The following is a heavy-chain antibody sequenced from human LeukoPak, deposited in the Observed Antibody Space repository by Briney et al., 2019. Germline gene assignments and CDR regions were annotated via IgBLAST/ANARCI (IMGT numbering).Heavy chain of an antibody. CDR1: GGSLSSQY. CDR3: TRDTYCSGTTCNGGPGDY. J-gene: IGHJ4*02. V-gene: IGHV4-4*07. D-gene: IGHD2-2*01. Sequence: PSETLSLTCTVSGGSLSSQYGSSIRQPAGKGLEWIGRIYACGSNNYNPSLKSRVTMSVDTSKNQFSLKLSSVTAADTAVFYCTRDTYCSGTTCNGGPGDYWGQGILVTVSS. CDR2: IYACGSN.